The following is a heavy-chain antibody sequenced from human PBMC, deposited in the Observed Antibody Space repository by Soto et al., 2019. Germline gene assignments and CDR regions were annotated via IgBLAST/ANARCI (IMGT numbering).Heavy chain of an antibody. CDR3: ARGSDSGDWYFDY. J-gene: IGHJ4*02. Sequence: DVLLVESGGDLVKPGGSLRLSCAVSGFTLSSHTLTWVRQAPGKGLEWVSSITGSSTYIFQADSVKGRFTISRDNAKNSLYLQMNGLRADDTAVYYCARGSDSGDWYFDYWGQGTLVTVSS. CDR1: GFTLSSHT. CDR2: ITGSSTYI. D-gene: IGHD4-17*01. V-gene: IGHV3-21*01.